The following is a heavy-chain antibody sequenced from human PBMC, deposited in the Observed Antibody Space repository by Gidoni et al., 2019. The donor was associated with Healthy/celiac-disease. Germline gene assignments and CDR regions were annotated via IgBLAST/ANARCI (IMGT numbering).Heavy chain of an antibody. D-gene: IGHD3-10*01. CDR1: VGTFSSYA. CDR3: ARGGWPGTYYFDY. CDR2: IIPIFGTA. J-gene: IGHJ4*02. V-gene: IGHV1-69*01. Sequence: VHLVQSVAEVNKPGSSVKVSCKASVGTFSSYAISWVRQAPGQGLEWMGGIIPIFGTASYAQKFQGRVTITADESTSTAYMELSSLRSEDTAVYYCARGGWPGTYYFDYWGQGTLVTVSS.